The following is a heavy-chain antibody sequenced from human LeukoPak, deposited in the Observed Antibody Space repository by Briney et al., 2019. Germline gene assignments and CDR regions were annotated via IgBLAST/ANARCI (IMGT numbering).Heavy chain of an antibody. CDR1: GFIVSDNY. Sequence: GGSLRLSCAVSGFIVSDNYMSWVRQAPGKGLEWVSLIYSGGSTYYADSVKGRFTISRDNSKNTLYLHMNSLRAEDTAVYYCARGDRRTIAVAGTGNWFDPWGQGTLVTVSS. V-gene: IGHV3-53*01. D-gene: IGHD6-19*01. CDR2: IYSGGST. CDR3: ARGDRRTIAVAGTGNWFDP. J-gene: IGHJ5*02.